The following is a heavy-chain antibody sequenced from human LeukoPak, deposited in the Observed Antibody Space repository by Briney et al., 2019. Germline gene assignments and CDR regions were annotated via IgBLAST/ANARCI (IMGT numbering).Heavy chain of an antibody. CDR3: VKSYDILTGPQR. J-gene: IGHJ4*02. D-gene: IGHD3-9*01. V-gene: IGHV3-7*01. CDR1: GFTFSSYW. CDR2: IKQHGTEK. Sequence: PGGSLRLSCAASGFTFSSYWMSWVRQAPGKGLEWVANIKQHGTEKYYVDSVKGRFTISRDNSKNTLYLQMSSLRAEDTAVYYCVKSYDILTGPQRWGQGTLVTVSS.